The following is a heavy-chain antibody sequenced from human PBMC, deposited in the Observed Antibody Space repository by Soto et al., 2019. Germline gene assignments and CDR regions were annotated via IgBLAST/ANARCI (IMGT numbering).Heavy chain of an antibody. J-gene: IGHJ3*02. CDR2: INQDGTEK. CDR1: AFTFRSYW. D-gene: IGHD3-16*01. V-gene: IGHV3-7*03. CDR3: ARDLFEAARRGEYAFDI. Sequence: DVRLVESGGGVVQPGGSVRLSCAASAFTFRSYWMSWVRQAPGKGLEWVANINQDGTEKFYVDSMKGRFTLSRDNAKNSLYLQMNSLRVEDTAVYYCARDLFEAARRGEYAFDIWGQGTMVTVSS.